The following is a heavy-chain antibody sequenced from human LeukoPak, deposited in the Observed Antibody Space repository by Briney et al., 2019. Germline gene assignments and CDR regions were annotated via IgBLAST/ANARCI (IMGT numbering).Heavy chain of an antibody. V-gene: IGHV3-23*01. CDR2: ISPSDGNT. CDR1: GFTFSSYE. CDR3: AKERTGGWPFDY. D-gene: IGHD6-19*01. J-gene: IGHJ4*02. Sequence: PGGSLRLSCAASGFTFSSYEMGWVRQAPGKGLEWISAISPSDGNTFYADSVKGRFTISRDNSKNTLPLQMNSLRADDTAVYYCAKERTGGWPFDYWGQGTLVTVSS.